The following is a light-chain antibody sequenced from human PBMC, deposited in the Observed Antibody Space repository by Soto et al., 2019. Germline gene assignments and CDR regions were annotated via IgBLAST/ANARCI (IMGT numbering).Light chain of an antibody. J-gene: IGKJ2*02. CDR3: QQTYSTPPCT. CDR1: QSISNY. Sequence: DIQMTQSPSSLSASVGDRVTITCRASQSISNYLNWYQQKPGKAPKLLIYAASSLQSGVPSRFSGNGSGTDFTLTISSLQPEDFATYYCQQTYSTPPCTFGQGTKLEIK. V-gene: IGKV1-39*01. CDR2: AAS.